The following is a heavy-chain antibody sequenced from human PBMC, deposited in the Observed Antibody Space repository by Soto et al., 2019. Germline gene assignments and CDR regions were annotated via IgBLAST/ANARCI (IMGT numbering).Heavy chain of an antibody. V-gene: IGHV4-31*03. CDR2: IYYSGST. J-gene: IGHJ3*02. CDR3: ERDRGLDAFDI. CDR1: VGSISSGGYY. Sequence: PSETLSLTCTVSVGSISSGGYYWSWIRQHPGKGLEWIGYIYYSGSTYYNPSLKSRVTISVDTSKNQSSLKLSSVTAADTAVYYCERDRGLDAFDIWGQRTMVTVSS.